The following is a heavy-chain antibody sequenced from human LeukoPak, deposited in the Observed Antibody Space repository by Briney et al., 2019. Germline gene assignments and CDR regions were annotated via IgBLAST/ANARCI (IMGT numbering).Heavy chain of an antibody. J-gene: IGHJ6*03. Sequence: GRSLRLSCAASGFTFDDYAMHWVRQAPGKGLEWVSGISWNSGSIGYADSVKGRFTISRDNAKNSLYLQMNSLRAEDTAVYYCARDPEYYDFWSGYNYYYCYYYMDVWGKGTTVTVSS. CDR2: ISWNSGSI. V-gene: IGHV3-9*01. CDR1: GFTFDDYA. CDR3: ARDPEYYDFWSGYNYYYCYYYMDV. D-gene: IGHD3-3*01.